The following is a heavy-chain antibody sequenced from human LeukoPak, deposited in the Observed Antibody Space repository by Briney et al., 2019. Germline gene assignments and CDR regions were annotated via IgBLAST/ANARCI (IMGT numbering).Heavy chain of an antibody. CDR3: ARDEAGFGTTPLDY. V-gene: IGHV1-18*01. CDR2: ISTYNGNT. J-gene: IGHJ4*02. Sequence: PGASVKVSCKASGYTFTSYGISWVRQAPGRGLQCMGGISTYNGNTHYAQRFQGRVTMTTDTSTSTVYMELRSLRSDDTAVYYCARDEAGFGTTPLDYWGQGTLVTVSS. D-gene: IGHD2-8*01. CDR1: GYTFTSYG.